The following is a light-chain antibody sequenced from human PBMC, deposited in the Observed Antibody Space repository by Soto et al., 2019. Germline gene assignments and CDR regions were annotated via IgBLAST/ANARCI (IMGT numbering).Light chain of an antibody. CDR1: QSVSSN. CDR2: GAS. CDR3: QQYNNWPFT. V-gene: IGKV3-15*01. Sequence: EIVLTQSTATLSSSPGERATFSCRASQSVSSNYLAWYQQKPGQAPRLLIYGASTRATGIPARFSGSGSGTEFTLTISSLQSEDFAVYYCQQYNNWPFTFGPGTKVDIK. J-gene: IGKJ3*01.